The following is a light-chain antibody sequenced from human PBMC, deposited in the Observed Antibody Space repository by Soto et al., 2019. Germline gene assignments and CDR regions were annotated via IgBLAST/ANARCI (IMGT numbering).Light chain of an antibody. V-gene: IGKV4-1*01. J-gene: IGKJ2*01. CDR2: WSS. Sequence: DIVMTQSPDSLAVSLGERATIDCKSSQSVLYTSNSRNYLAWYQQRPGQPPKLLIYWSSTRESGVPDRFSGSGSGTHFTLTISSLQAEDVAVYYCQQYYQTPTTFGQGTKLEIK. CDR1: QSVLYTSNSRNY. CDR3: QQYYQTPTT.